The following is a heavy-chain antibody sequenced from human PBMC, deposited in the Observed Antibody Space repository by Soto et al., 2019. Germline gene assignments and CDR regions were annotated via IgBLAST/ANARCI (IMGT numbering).Heavy chain of an antibody. Sequence: QVQLLESGGGVVQPGRSLRLSCAASGFTFSSYAMHWVRQPPGKGLEWVAVVSNDGRNKFYADSVRGRFTISRDNSKNTLYLEMDSLRVEDTAVFYFARVSYGIDHCGQAILV. V-gene: IGHV3-30-3*01. D-gene: IGHD3-10*01. CDR2: VSNDGRNK. CDR1: GFTFSSYA. J-gene: IGHJ4*02. CDR3: ARVSYGIDH.